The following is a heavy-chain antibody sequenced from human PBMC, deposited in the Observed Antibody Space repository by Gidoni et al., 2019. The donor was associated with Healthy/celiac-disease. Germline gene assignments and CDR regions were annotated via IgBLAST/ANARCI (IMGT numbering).Heavy chain of an antibody. CDR3: ASRYYYDSSGYFDY. D-gene: IGHD3-22*01. Sequence: VQLVPSGAEVKTPGESLRISCKRSGYSFTSYWISWVRQMPGKGLEWMGRIDPSDSYTNYSPSFQGHVTISADKSISTAYLQWSSLKASDTAMYYCASRYYYDSSGYFDYWGQGTLVTVSS. J-gene: IGHJ4*02. CDR1: GYSFTSYW. V-gene: IGHV5-10-1*03. CDR2: IDPSDSYT.